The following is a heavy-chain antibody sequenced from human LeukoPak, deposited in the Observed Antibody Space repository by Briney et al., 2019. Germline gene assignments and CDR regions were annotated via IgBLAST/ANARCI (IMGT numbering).Heavy chain of an antibody. Sequence: GRSLRLSCAASGFTFSSYGMHWVRQAPGKGLEWVAAIWYDGSNKYYADSVKGRFTISRDNSKNTLYLQMNSLRAEDTAVYYCARASGDYYDSSGSPSDYWGQGTLVTVSS. D-gene: IGHD3-22*01. CDR2: IWYDGSNK. V-gene: IGHV3-33*01. CDR3: ARASGDYYDSSGSPSDY. CDR1: GFTFSSYG. J-gene: IGHJ4*02.